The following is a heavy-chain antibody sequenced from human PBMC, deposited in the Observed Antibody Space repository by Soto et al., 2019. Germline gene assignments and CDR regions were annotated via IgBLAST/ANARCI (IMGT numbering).Heavy chain of an antibody. CDR2: IKQDGSEK. CDR1: GFTFSSYW. CDR3: AREGSRGGYLNYYCYGMDV. D-gene: IGHD6-19*01. V-gene: IGHV3-7*01. Sequence: GGSLRLSCAASGFTFSSYWMSWVRQAPGKGLEWVANIKQDGSEKYYVDSVKGRFTISRDNAKNSLYLQMNSLRAEDTAVYYWAREGSRGGYLNYYCYGMDVWGQGTTVTVSS. J-gene: IGHJ6*02.